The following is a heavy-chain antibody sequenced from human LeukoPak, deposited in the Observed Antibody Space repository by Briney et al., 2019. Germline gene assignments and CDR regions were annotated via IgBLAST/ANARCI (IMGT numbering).Heavy chain of an antibody. CDR3: AKLEGPRERISMIVVASGAFDI. D-gene: IGHD3-22*01. J-gene: IGHJ3*02. CDR1: GFTFSSYG. CDR2: ISYDGSNK. V-gene: IGHV3-30*18. Sequence: GGSLRLSCAASGFTFSSYGMHWVRQAPGKGLEWVAVISYDGSNKYYADSVKGRFTISRDNSKNTLYLQMNSLRAEDTAVYYCAKLEGPRERISMIVVASGAFDIWGQGTMVTVSS.